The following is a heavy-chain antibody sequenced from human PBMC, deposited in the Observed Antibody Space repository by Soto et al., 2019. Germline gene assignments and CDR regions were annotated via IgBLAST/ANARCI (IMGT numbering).Heavy chain of an antibody. CDR1: GYTFTTYG. CDR3: ARGPTDYYDNSGNYFLDY. D-gene: IGHD3-22*01. Sequence: SVKVSCKASGYTFTTYGMSWVRQAPGQGLNRKGWISTYNGNKKYAERLQGRVTMTTDTTTSTAYMELRSLRSDYTAVYYCARGPTDYYDNSGNYFLDYWGQGTLVTVSS. J-gene: IGHJ4*02. CDR2: ISTYNGNK. V-gene: IGHV1-18*01.